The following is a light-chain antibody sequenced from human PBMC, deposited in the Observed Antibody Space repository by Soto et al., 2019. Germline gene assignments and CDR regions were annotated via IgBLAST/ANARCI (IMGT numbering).Light chain of an antibody. V-gene: IGKV3-20*01. CDR3: QHYDGSPRT. Sequence: ETVLTQSPGTVSLSPGERATLSCTTSQSVRSNYLAWYQQKPGQAPRLLIYGVFNRATGIPDRFSGSGSVTDFTLTISGLEPEDSAVYYCQHYDGSPRTFVQGTKVEI. CDR2: GVF. J-gene: IGKJ2*01. CDR1: QSVRSNY.